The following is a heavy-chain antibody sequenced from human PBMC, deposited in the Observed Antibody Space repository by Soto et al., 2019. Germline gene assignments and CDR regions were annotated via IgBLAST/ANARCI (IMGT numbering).Heavy chain of an antibody. CDR2: IYRTGST. V-gene: IGHV4-4*02. CDR1: VGSFTSNNW. J-gene: IGHJ4*02. CDR3: ASRDPGTSVDY. Sequence: PSETLSLTCAVSVGSFTSNNWWTCVRQPPGQGLEWIGEIYRTGSTNYNPSLKSRVTISLDKSENQFSLKVTSPTAADTAVYYCASRDPGTSVDYWGQGTLVTAPQ. D-gene: IGHD1-7*01.